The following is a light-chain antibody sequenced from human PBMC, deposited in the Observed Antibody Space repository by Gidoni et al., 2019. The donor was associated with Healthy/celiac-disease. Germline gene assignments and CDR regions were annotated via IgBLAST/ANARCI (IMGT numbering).Light chain of an antibody. V-gene: IGLV1-40*01. J-gene: IGLJ2*01. Sequence: QSVLTQPPSVSWAPGQRVTISCTGSSSNIGAGYDVHWYQQLPGTAPKRLIYGNSNRPSGVPDRFSGSKSGTSASLAITGLQAEDEADYYCQSYDSSLSEVFGGGTKLTVL. CDR2: GNS. CDR3: QSYDSSLSEV. CDR1: SSNIGAGYD.